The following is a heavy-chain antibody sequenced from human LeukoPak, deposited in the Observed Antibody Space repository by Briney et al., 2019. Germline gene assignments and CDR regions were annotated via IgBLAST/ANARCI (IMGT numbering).Heavy chain of an antibody. CDR3: ASSCAAAGVVWCY. CDR1: GGSISSGGYS. Sequence: PSESLSLTCAVPGGSISSGGYSSSCIRKPPGKGLEWLVHIYHSGSTYYNPSLESRVTISVDRSKNQFSLKLSSVTAADTAVYYCASSCAAAGVVWCYWGQGTLVTVSS. J-gene: IGHJ4*02. D-gene: IGHD6-13*01. V-gene: IGHV4-30-2*01. CDR2: IYHSGST.